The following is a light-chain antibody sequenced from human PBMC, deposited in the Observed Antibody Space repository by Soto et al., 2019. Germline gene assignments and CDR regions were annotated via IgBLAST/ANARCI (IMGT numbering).Light chain of an antibody. Sequence: QSVLTQPASVSGSPGQSITISCTGTSSDVGGYDYVSWYQQHPGKAPKLMIYEVSNRPSGVSNRFSGSKSGSTASLTISGLQAEDEADYHCSSYTSSSTYVFGTGTKVTVL. CDR1: SSDVGGYDY. J-gene: IGLJ1*01. V-gene: IGLV2-14*01. CDR2: EVS. CDR3: SSYTSSSTYV.